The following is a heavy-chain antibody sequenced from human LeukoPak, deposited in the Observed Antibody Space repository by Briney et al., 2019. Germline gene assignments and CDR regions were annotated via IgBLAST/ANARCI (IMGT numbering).Heavy chain of an antibody. CDR1: GFTFSSYG. J-gene: IGHJ4*02. D-gene: IGHD1-26*01. Sequence: GGSLRLSCAASGFTFSSYGMHWVRQAPGKGLEWVALMAGDGSSIYYADSVKGRFTISRDNSKNTVYLQMNSLRPEDTAVYYCAKAAVYSKRWTPFDDWGRGTLVTVSS. CDR3: AKAAVYSKRWTPFDD. CDR2: MAGDGSSI. V-gene: IGHV3-30*02.